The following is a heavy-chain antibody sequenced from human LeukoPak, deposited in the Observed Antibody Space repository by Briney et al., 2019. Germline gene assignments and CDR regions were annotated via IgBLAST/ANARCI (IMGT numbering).Heavy chain of an antibody. CDR3: ANRAAAVSGWYYYYGMDV. CDR2: IYSGGST. V-gene: IGHV3-53*04. J-gene: IGHJ6*02. CDR1: GFTVSSNY. Sequence: GGSLRLSCAASGFTVSSNYMSWVRQAPGKGLEWVSVIYSGGSTYYADSVKGRFTISRHNSKNTLYLQMNSLRAEDTAVYYCANRAAAVSGWYYYYGMDVWGQGTTVTVSS. D-gene: IGHD6-19*01.